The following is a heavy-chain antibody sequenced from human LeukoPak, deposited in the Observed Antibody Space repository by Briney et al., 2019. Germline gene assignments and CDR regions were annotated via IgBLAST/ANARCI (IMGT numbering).Heavy chain of an antibody. D-gene: IGHD2-15*01. V-gene: IGHV3-23*01. CDR1: GFTFSNYA. CDR2: ISGSDGST. Sequence: GGSLRLSCTASGFTFSNYAMSWVRQAPGKGLEWVSTISGSDGSTYYADSVKGRFTISRDNSKNTLYLQINSLRVEDTAIYYCAKGREYCTGGSCYSDYWGQGTLVTVSS. CDR3: AKGREYCTGGSCYSDY. J-gene: IGHJ4*02.